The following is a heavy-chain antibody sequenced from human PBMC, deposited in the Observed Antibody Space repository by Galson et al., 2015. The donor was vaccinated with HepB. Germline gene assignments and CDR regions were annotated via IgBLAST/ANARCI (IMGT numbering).Heavy chain of an antibody. V-gene: IGHV1-58*01. CDR3: ARDRTPHSSGYYAPRAFDI. J-gene: IGHJ3*02. D-gene: IGHD3-22*01. CDR2: IVVGSGNT. CDR1: GFTFTSST. Sequence: SVKVSCKASGFTFTSSTVQWVRQARGQRLECIGWIVVGSGNTNYAQKFQERVTITRDMSTSTAYMDLSSLRAEDTAVYYCARDRTPHSSGYYAPRAFDIWGQGTMVTVSS.